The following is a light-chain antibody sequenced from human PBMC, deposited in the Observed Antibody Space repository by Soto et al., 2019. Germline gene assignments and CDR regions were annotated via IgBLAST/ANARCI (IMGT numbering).Light chain of an antibody. CDR2: GAS. V-gene: IGKV3-20*01. CDR1: QSVSSSY. Sequence: EIVLTQSPGTLSLSPGERATLSCRASQSVSSSYLAWYKQKPGQAPRLLMYGASSRATGIPDRFSGGGSATDFTLTIIRLEPEDFAVYYCQQYGSSPYTFGPGTKLEIK. CDR3: QQYGSSPYT. J-gene: IGKJ2*01.